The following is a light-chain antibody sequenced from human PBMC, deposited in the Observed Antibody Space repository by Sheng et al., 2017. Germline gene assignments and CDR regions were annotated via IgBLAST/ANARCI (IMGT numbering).Light chain of an antibody. CDR2: KSS. J-gene: IGKJ2*03. CDR1: QSIGNW. Sequence: DIQMTQSPSTLSASVGDRVTITCRASQSIGNWLAWYQQKPGKAPKVLIYKSSTLASGVPSRFSGSGSGTEFTLTINSLQPDDFATYYCQQYNRYHSFGQGTKLYIK. CDR3: QQYNRYHS. V-gene: IGKV1-5*03.